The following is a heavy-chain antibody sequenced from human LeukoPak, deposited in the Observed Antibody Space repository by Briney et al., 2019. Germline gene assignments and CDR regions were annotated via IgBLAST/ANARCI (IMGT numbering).Heavy chain of an antibody. D-gene: IGHD1-26*01. CDR1: GFTFSSYW. J-gene: IGHJ4*02. CDR3: ARPYSGSYGYFDY. Sequence: GGSLRLSCAASGFTFSSYWMSWVRQAPGKGLEWVANIKQDGSEKYYVDSVKGRFTISRDNAKNSLYLQMNSLRSEDTAVYYCARPYSGSYGYFDYWGQGTLVTVSS. CDR2: IKQDGSEK. V-gene: IGHV3-7*03.